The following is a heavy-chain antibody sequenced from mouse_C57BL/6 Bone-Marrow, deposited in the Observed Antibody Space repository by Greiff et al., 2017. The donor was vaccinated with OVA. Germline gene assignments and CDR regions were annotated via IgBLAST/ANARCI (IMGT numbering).Heavy chain of an antibody. D-gene: IGHD2-3*01. CDR2: LYPGSGST. CDR3: ASDGYYRYAMDY. V-gene: IGHV1-55*01. Sequence: QVQLQQPGAELVKPGASVKMSCKASGYTFTSYWITWVKQRPGQGLEWIGDLYPGSGSTNYNEKFKSKATLTVDTSSSTAYMQLSSLTSEDSAVYYCASDGYYRYAMDYWGQGTSGTVSS. CDR1: GYTFTSYW. J-gene: IGHJ4*01.